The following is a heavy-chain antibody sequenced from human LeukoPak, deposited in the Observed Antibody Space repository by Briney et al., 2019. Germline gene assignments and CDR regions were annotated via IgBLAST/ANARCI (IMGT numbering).Heavy chain of an antibody. Sequence: SETLSLTCAVSDDFFSSHYWTWIRQPPGKGLEWIGYISYIGSTNYNPSLKSRVTISIDTSKNQFSLKLTSVTAADTAVYYCARDLVTVTKGFDIWGQGTMVSVSS. J-gene: IGHJ3*02. V-gene: IGHV4-59*11. CDR2: ISYIGST. D-gene: IGHD4-17*01. CDR3: ARDLVTVTKGFDI. CDR1: DDFFSSHY.